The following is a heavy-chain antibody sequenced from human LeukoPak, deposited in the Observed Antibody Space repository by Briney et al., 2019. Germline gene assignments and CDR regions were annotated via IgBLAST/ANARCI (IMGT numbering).Heavy chain of an antibody. CDR3: ARSYSNNPSNWFDP. J-gene: IGHJ5*02. CDR1: GYSFSNYW. V-gene: IGHV5-51*01. D-gene: IGHD1-14*01. CDR2: IYPGDSDT. Sequence: AGGSLKISCKGSGYSFSNYWIGWVRQMPGKGLEWMGIIYPGDSDTRYSPSFQGQVTISADKSISAAYLQWTSLKASDTAMYYCARSYSNNPSNWFDPWGQGTLVTVSS.